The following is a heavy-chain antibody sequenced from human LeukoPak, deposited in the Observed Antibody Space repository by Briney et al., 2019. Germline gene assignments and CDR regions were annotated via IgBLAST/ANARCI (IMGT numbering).Heavy chain of an antibody. CDR3: ARDRPVPYCSSTSCYSFAFDY. V-gene: IGHV1-69*04. CDR2: IIPILGIA. Sequence: SVKVSCKASGGTFSSYAISWARQAPGQGLEWMGRIIPILGIANYAQKFQGRVTITADKSTSTAYMELSSLRSEDTAVYYCARDRPVPYCSSTSCYSFAFDYWGQGTLVTVSS. J-gene: IGHJ4*02. CDR1: GGTFSSYA. D-gene: IGHD2-2*01.